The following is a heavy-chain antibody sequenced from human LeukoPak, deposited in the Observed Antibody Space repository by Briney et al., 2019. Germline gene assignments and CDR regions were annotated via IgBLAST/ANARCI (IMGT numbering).Heavy chain of an antibody. J-gene: IGHJ4*02. CDR3: ARYYASGWYGGGFDY. CDR2: IYYSGST. Sequence: SETLSLTCTVSGGSISSSSYYWGWIRQPPGKGLEWIGSIYYSGSTYYNPSLKSRVPISVDTSKNQFSLKLSSVTAADTAVYYCARYYASGWYGGGFDYWGQGTLVTVSS. V-gene: IGHV4-39*01. D-gene: IGHD6-19*01. CDR1: GGSISSSSYY.